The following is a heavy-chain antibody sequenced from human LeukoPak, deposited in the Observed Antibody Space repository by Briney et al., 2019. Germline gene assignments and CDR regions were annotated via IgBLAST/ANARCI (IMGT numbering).Heavy chain of an antibody. V-gene: IGHV1-8*01. D-gene: IGHD3-3*01. CDR1: GYTFTSYD. J-gene: IGHJ5*02. Sequence: ASVKVSCKASGYTFTSYDINWVRQATGQGLEWMGWMNPNSGNTGYAQKFQGRVTMTRNTSISTAYMELSSLRSEDTAVYYCARVPRITIFGVVTSLDPWGQGTLVTVPS. CDR3: ARVPRITIFGVVTSLDP. CDR2: MNPNSGNT.